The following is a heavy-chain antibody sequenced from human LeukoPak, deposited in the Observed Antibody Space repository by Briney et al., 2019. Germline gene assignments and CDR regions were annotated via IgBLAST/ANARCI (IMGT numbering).Heavy chain of an antibody. CDR1: GVSISSSIYY. D-gene: IGHD1-26*01. V-gene: IGHV4-39*01. CDR3: ARQGVGATDC. J-gene: IGHJ4*02. Sequence: KASETLSLTCTVSGVSISSSIYYWAWIRQSPGKGLEWIGSITYSGSTYYNPSLESRVTISVDTSKNQFSLRLISVTAVDTAVYYCARQGVGATDCWGQGTLVTVSS. CDR2: ITYSGST.